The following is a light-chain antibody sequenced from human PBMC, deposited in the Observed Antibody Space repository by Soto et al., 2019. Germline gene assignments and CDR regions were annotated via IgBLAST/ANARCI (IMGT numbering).Light chain of an antibody. CDR3: LFSYGGPRV. CDR2: ETS. CDR1: TGAVTSGHF. J-gene: IGLJ2*01. Sequence: QAVVTQEHSLTVSPGGTVTLTCGSSTGAVTSGHFPYWFQQKPGQAPRTLIYETSNRHSWTPARFSGSLLGGKAALTLSGAQPEDEADYYCLFSYGGPRVFGGGTKLTVL. V-gene: IGLV7-46*01.